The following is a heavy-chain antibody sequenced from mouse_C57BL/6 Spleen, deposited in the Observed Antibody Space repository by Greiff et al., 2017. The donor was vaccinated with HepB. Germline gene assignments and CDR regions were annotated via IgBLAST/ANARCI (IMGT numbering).Heavy chain of an antibody. Sequence: VQRVESGPGLVAPSQSLSITCTVSGFSLTSYGVHWVRQPPGKGLEWLVVIWSDGSTTYNSALKSRLSISKDNSKSQVFLKMNSLQTDDTAMYYCARAPLYGSGYAMDYWGQGTSVTVSS. J-gene: IGHJ4*01. CDR3: ARAPLYGSGYAMDY. CDR1: GFSLTSYG. D-gene: IGHD2-2*01. V-gene: IGHV2-6*03. CDR2: IWSDGST.